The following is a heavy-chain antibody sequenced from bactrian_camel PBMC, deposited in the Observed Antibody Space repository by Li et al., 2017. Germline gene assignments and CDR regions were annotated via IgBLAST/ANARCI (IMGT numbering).Heavy chain of an antibody. CDR3: AAAPLRSGCPPLWIGSRYDY. CDR1: MYHYSDLC. CDR2: IYTAGGTT. Sequence: HVQLVESGGGSVQAGESLELTCRYTMYHYSDLCMAWFRQVPGKEMEGVARIYTAGGTTRYAETVKGRFTISRDNSKNTVYLQMNSLKPEDTAMYYCAAAPLRSGCPPLWIGSRYDYWGQGTQVTVS. D-gene: IGHD1*01. V-gene: IGHV3S1*01. J-gene: IGHJ4*01.